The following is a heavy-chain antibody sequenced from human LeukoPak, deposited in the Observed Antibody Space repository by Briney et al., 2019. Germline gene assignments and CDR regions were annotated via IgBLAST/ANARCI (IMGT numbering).Heavy chain of an antibody. CDR2: IKSKTDGGTT. J-gene: IGHJ4*02. CDR3: TTGIPRGGFWNGYELDY. V-gene: IGHV3-15*01. Sequence: PGGSLRLSCAASGFTFSNAWMSWVRQAPGKGLEWVGRIKSKTDGGTTDYAAPVKGRFTISRDDSKNTLYLQMNSLKTEDTAVYYCTTGIPRGGFWNGYELDYWGQGTLVTVSS. D-gene: IGHD3-3*01. CDR1: GFTFSNAW.